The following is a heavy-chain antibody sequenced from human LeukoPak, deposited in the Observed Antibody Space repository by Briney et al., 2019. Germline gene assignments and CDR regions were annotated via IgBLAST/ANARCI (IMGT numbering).Heavy chain of an antibody. CDR1: GFTFSSYE. D-gene: IGHD3-10*01. CDR2: ISSSSIYI. Sequence: GGSLRLSCAASGFTFSSYEMNWVRQAPGKGLEWVSSISSSSIYIYYAGSVKGRFTISRDNAKNSLYLQMNSLRAEDTAVYYCARAPYYYYDSGSGTRVTGNPDYWGQGTLVTVSS. J-gene: IGHJ4*02. CDR3: ARAPYYYYDSGSGTRVTGNPDY. V-gene: IGHV3-21*01.